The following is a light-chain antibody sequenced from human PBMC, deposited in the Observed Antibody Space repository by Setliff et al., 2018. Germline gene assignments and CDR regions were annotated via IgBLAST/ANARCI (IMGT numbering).Light chain of an antibody. CDR2: DVS. V-gene: IGLV2-14*03. J-gene: IGLJ1*01. CDR1: SSDVGGYNY. Sequence: QSALTQPASVFGSPGQSITISCTGTSSDVGGYNYVSWYQQHPGKAPKLMIYDVSNRPSGVSNRFSGSKSGNTASLTISGLQAEDEADYYCSSYTGTYVFGSGTKVTVL. CDR3: SSYTGTYV.